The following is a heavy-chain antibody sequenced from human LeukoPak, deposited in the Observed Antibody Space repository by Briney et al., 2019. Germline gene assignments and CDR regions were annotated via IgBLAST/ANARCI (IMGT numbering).Heavy chain of an antibody. CDR1: GFTFTSSA. V-gene: IGHV1-58*02. J-gene: IGHJ6*02. D-gene: IGHD2-21*01. CDR2: IVVGSGNT. CDR3: AADHMASYYYYGMDV. Sequence: SVKVSCKASGFTFTSSAMQWVRQARGQRLEWIGWIVVGSGNTNYAQKFQERVTITRDMSTSTAYMELSSLRSEDTAVYYCAADHMASYYYYGMDVWGQGTTVTVSS.